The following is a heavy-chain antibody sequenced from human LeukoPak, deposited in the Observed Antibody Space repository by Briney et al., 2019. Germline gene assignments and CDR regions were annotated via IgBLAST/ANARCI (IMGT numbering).Heavy chain of an antibody. CDR1: GFTFSSYG. CDR3: AKAPNDILTGYSPS. Sequence: PGRSLRLSCAAPGFTFSSYGMHWVRQAPGKGLEWVAVISYDGSNKYFADSVKGRFTISRDNSKNTLYLQMNSLRAEDTAVYYCAKAPNDILTGYSPSWGQGTLVTVSS. J-gene: IGHJ5*02. V-gene: IGHV3-30*18. CDR2: ISYDGSNK. D-gene: IGHD3-9*01.